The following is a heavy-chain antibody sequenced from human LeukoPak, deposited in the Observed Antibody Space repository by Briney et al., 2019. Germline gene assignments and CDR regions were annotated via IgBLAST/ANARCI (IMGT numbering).Heavy chain of an antibody. CDR1: GITFSRYS. D-gene: IGHD5-12*01. CDR3: QGGGYSYSGPGVLDV. Sequence: GGSLRLSCAASGITFSRYSMNWFRQAPGKGLEWVGFIRSKAYGGTTEYAASVKGRFTISRDDSKSIAYLQMNSLKTEDTAVYYCQGGGYSYSGPGVLDVWGKGTTVTVSS. V-gene: IGHV3-49*03. J-gene: IGHJ6*04. CDR2: IRSKAYGGTT.